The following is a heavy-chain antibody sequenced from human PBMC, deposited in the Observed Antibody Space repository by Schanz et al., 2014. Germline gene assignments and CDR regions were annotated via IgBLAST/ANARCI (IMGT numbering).Heavy chain of an antibody. CDR3: ARDRGHGDLPGDI. Sequence: QVQLQQWGAGLLKPSETLSLTCGVFGGSFSGYYWSWIRQPPGKGLEWIGEIYHTGSTNYNPSLKSRVPISVDTSKNQFSLNPSSAAAADTAVYYCARDRGHGDLPGDIWGQGTMVTVSS. V-gene: IGHV4-34*01. J-gene: IGHJ3*02. D-gene: IGHD4-17*01. CDR1: GGSFSGYY. CDR2: IYHTGST.